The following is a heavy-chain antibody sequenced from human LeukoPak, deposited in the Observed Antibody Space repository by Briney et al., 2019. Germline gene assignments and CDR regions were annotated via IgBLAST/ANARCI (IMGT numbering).Heavy chain of an antibody. J-gene: IGHJ3*02. V-gene: IGHV4-34*01. CDR2: INHSGST. CDR3: ARVYCSSASCSDAFDI. Sequence: SETLSLTCAVYGGSFSGYYWSWIRQPPGKGLGWIGEINHSGSTNYNPSLKSRVTISVDTSKNQFSLKLSSVTAADTAVYYCARVYCSSASCSDAFDIWGQGTMVTVSS. D-gene: IGHD2-2*01. CDR1: GGSFSGYY.